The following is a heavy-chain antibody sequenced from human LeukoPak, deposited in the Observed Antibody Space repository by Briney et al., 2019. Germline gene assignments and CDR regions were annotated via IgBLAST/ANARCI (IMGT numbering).Heavy chain of an antibody. CDR1: GYTFTSYG. J-gene: IGHJ4*02. Sequence: ASVKVSCKASGYTFTSYGISWVRQAPGQGLEWMGWISAYNGNTNYAQKLQGRVTMTTDTSTSTAYMELRSLRSDDTAVYYCARDRGGLISAPFDYWGQGTLVTVSS. CDR2: ISAYNGNT. V-gene: IGHV1-18*04. D-gene: IGHD2/OR15-2a*01. CDR3: ARDRGGLISAPFDY.